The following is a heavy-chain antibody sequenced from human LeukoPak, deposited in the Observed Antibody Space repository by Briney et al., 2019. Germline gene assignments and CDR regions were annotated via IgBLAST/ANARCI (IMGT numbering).Heavy chain of an antibody. CDR1: GFTFSTYG. V-gene: IGHV3-30*03. CDR3: ARADYYYYGMDV. Sequence: GGSLRLSCAASGFTFSTYGMHWVRQAPGKGLEWVAVILYDGSRKYYVDSVEGRFTTSRDNSKNTLYLQMNSLRAEDTAVYYCARADYYYYGMDVWGQGTTVTVSS. CDR2: ILYDGSRK. J-gene: IGHJ6*02.